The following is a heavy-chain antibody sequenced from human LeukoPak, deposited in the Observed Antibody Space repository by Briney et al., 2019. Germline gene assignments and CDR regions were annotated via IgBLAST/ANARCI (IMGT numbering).Heavy chain of an antibody. D-gene: IGHD4-17*01. CDR3: AKEVNYGDYFCNGMDV. V-gene: IGHV3-23*01. CDR1: GFTFSSYA. CDR2: ISGSGDST. Sequence: GGSLRLSCAASGFTFSSYAMSWVRQAPGKGLEWVSVISGSGDSTYYADSIKGRFTISRDNSENTLYLQMSSLRAEDTAVYYCAKEVNYGDYFCNGMDVWGQGTTVTVSS. J-gene: IGHJ6*02.